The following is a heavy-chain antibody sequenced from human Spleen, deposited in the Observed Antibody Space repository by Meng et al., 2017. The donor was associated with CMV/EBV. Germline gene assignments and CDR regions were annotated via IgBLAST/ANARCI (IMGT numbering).Heavy chain of an antibody. D-gene: IGHD2-8*01. J-gene: IGHJ4*02. CDR2: IKQDGSAT. V-gene: IGHV3-7*01. CDR3: TTTSNGFFDY. CDR1: GFTFSNFG. Sequence: GGSLRLSCAASGFTFSNFGMHWVRQAPGKGLEWVANIKQDGSATYYVGSVQGRFRVSRDNANNSLSLQMDSLRVEDTAVYYCTTTSNGFFDYWGQGALVTVSS.